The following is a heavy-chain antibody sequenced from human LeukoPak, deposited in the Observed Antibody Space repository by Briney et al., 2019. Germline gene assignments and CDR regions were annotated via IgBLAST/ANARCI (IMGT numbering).Heavy chain of an antibody. CDR1: GFTFSSYG. D-gene: IGHD3-22*01. CDR2: ISGSGGST. CDR3: AKAGITMIRSYMDV. J-gene: IGHJ6*03. V-gene: IGHV3-23*01. Sequence: SGGSLRLSCAASGFTFSSYGMSWVRQAPGKGLEWVSAISGSGGSTYYADSVKGRFTIPRDNSKNTLYLQMNSLRAEDTAVYYCAKAGITMIRSYMDVWGKGTTVTISS.